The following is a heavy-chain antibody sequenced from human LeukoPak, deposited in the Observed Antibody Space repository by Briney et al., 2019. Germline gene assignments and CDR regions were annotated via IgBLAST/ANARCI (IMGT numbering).Heavy chain of an antibody. CDR2: IYYSGST. J-gene: IGHJ3*02. V-gene: IGHV4-31*03. D-gene: IGHD4-17*01. Sequence: SETLSLTCTVSGGSISSGGYYWSWIRQHPGKGLEWIGYIYYSGSTYYNPSLKSRVTISVDTSKNQFSLKLSSVTAADTAVHYCARDIRFPDAFDIWGQGTMVTVSS. CDR3: ARDIRFPDAFDI. CDR1: GGSISSGGYY.